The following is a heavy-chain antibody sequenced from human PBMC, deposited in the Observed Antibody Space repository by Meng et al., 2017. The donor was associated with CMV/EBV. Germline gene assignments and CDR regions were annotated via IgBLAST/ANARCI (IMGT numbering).Heavy chain of an antibody. D-gene: IGHD5/OR15-5a*01. CDR1: GFSFDNYA. CDR2: ISGSGGST. J-gene: IGHJ4*02. Sequence: GGSLRLSCVGSGFSFDNYAMSWVRQAPGKGLEWVSAISGSGGSTYYADSVKGRFTISRDNSKNTLYLQMNSLRADNTAVYYCAKSTILNPRFDYWGQGTLVTVSS. CDR3: AKSTILNPRFDY. V-gene: IGHV3-23*01.